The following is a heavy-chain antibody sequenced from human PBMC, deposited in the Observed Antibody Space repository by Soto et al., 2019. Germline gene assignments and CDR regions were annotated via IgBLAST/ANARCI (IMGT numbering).Heavy chain of an antibody. D-gene: IGHD2-2*01. CDR2: INPSGGST. CDR1: GYTFTSYY. V-gene: IGHV1-46*03. Sequence: GASVKVSCKASGYTFTSYYMHWVRQAPGQGLEWMGIINPSGGSTSYAQKFQGRVTMTRDTSTSTVYMELSSLRSEDTAVYYCARDSVYCGSSSTYLDYCAQGTLVTVSA. J-gene: IGHJ4*02. CDR3: ARDSVYCGSSSTYLDY.